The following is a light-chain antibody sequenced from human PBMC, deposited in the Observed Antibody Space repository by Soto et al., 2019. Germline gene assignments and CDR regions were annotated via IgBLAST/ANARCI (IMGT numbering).Light chain of an antibody. Sequence: EIVLTQSPGTLSLSPGDTATLSCRASETVDDYLAWYQQKPGQAPRLLIYGSSNRATGVPVRFSGSGSGTDFTLTINSLEPEDSAVYYCQQRSNWPPPITFGQGTRLEIK. CDR3: QQRSNWPPPIT. V-gene: IGKV3-11*01. J-gene: IGKJ5*01. CDR2: GSS. CDR1: ETVDDY.